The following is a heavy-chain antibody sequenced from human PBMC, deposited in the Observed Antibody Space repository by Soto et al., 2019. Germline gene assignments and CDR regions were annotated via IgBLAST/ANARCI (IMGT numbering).Heavy chain of an antibody. CDR3: ARGSYYYGMDV. Sequence: SETLSLTCAVSGGSISSGGYSWSWIRQPPGKGLEWIGYIYHSGSTYYNPSLKSRVTISVDRSKNQFSLKLSSVTAADTAVYYCARGSYYYGMDVWGQGTTVTVSS. V-gene: IGHV4-30-2*01. CDR2: IYHSGST. CDR1: GGSISSGGYS. J-gene: IGHJ6*02.